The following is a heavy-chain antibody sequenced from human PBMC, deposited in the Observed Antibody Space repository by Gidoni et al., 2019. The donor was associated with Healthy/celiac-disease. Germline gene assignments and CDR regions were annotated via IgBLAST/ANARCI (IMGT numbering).Heavy chain of an antibody. Sequence: QVQLVQSGAEVKKPGSSVKVSCKASGGTFSRYAISWVRQAPGQGLEWMGGIIPIFGTANYAQKFQGRVTITADESTSTAYMELSSLRSEDTAVYYCARCNPYNWNYGYYGMDVWGQGTTVTVSS. CDR1: GGTFSRYA. CDR2: IIPIFGTA. J-gene: IGHJ6*02. D-gene: IGHD1-7*01. V-gene: IGHV1-69*01. CDR3: ARCNPYNWNYGYYGMDV.